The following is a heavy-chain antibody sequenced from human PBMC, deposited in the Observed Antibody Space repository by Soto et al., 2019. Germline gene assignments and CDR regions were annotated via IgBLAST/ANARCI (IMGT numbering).Heavy chain of an antibody. D-gene: IGHD4-17*01. CDR3: ARDLDYGDSVYFDY. CDR2: IKHDGREK. Sequence: GGSLRLSCAASGFTFSSYWMSWVRQGPGKGLEWVANIKHDGREKYYVDSVKGRFTISRDNAKDSLYLQMNSLRAEDTAVYYCARDLDYGDSVYFDYWGHGTLVTVSS. CDR1: GFTFSSYW. J-gene: IGHJ4*01. V-gene: IGHV3-7*01.